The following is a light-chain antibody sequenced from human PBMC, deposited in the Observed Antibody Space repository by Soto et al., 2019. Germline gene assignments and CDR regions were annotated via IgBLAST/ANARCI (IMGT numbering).Light chain of an antibody. Sequence: EMVLTQSPVSRSLTAGGTGTLSCRDSQSVSSYLAWYQQKPGQAPRLLIYGASSSATGITDRLSGSGHRTDFTLTISRLEHEDFPVYYRQHYQTFGQGTKADI. CDR3: QHYQT. CDR1: QSVSSY. V-gene: IGKV3-20*01. J-gene: IGKJ1*01. CDR2: GAS.